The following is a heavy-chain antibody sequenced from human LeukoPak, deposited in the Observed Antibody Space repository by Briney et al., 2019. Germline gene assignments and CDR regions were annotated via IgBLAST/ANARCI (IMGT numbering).Heavy chain of an antibody. CDR1: GFTFGDYA. D-gene: IGHD5-18*01. J-gene: IGHJ4*02. CDR2: IRSKAYGGTT. Sequence: GGSLRLSCTASGFTFGDYAMSWFRQAPGEGLEWVGFIRSKAYGGTTEYAASVKGRFTISRDDSKSIAYLQMNSLKTEDTAVYYCTRGVRSWIQPEHNDYWGQGTLVTVSS. V-gene: IGHV3-49*03. CDR3: TRGVRSWIQPEHNDY.